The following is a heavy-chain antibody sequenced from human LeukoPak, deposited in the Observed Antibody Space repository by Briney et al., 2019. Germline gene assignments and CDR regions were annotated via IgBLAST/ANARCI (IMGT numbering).Heavy chain of an antibody. V-gene: IGHV1-24*01. Sequence: GASVKVSCKVSGYTLTELSMHWVRQAPGKGLEWMGGFHPEDGETIYAQKFQGRVTMTEDTSTDTAYMELSSLRSEDTAVYYCATSIHYCSGGSCYSYYYGIDVWGQGTTVTVSS. J-gene: IGHJ6*02. CDR2: FHPEDGET. D-gene: IGHD2-15*01. CDR1: GYTLTELS. CDR3: ATSIHYCSGGSCYSYYYGIDV.